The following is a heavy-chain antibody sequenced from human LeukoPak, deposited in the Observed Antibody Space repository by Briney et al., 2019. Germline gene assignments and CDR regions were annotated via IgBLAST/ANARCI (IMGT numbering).Heavy chain of an antibody. Sequence: GRSLRLSCAAAGFTLSSNYMSWVRQAPGKGLEWVSVIYSGGSTYYADSVKGRFTISRDNSKNTLYLQMNSLRAEDTAVYYCGMAAAGYDYWGQGTLVTVSS. CDR3: GMAAAGYDY. CDR2: IYSGGST. V-gene: IGHV3-53*01. CDR1: GFTLSSNY. J-gene: IGHJ4*02. D-gene: IGHD6-13*01.